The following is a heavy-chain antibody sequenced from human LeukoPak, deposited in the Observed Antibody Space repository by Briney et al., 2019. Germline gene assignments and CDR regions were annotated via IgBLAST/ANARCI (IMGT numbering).Heavy chain of an antibody. Sequence: GGSLRLSCAASGFTFDDYAMHWVRQAPGMGLEWVANIKQDGSKKYYVDSVKGRFTISRDNAKNSLYLQMNSLRAEDTAVYYCARAMDVWGQGTTVTVSS. V-gene: IGHV3-7*01. J-gene: IGHJ6*02. CDR3: ARAMDV. CDR1: GFTFDDYA. CDR2: IKQDGSKK.